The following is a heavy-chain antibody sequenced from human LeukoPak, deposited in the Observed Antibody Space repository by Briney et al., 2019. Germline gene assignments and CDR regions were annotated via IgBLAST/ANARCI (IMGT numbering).Heavy chain of an antibody. CDR3: ARETRLHSGSYSNDAFDI. CDR1: GGSISSYY. V-gene: IGHV4-59*01. CDR2: IYNSGHT. Sequence: PSETLSLTCTVSGGSISSYYWSWIRQPPGKGLEWIGYIYNSGHTNYNPSLESRVTMSVDTSKNQFSLRLSSVTAADTAVYYCARETRLHSGSYSNDAFDIWGQGTMVTVSS. D-gene: IGHD1-26*01. J-gene: IGHJ3*02.